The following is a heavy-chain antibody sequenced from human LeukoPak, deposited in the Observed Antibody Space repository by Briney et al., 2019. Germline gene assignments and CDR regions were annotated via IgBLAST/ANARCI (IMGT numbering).Heavy chain of an antibody. Sequence: ASVKVSCKASGYNFISYDINWVRQATGQGPEWMGWINPNSGNTGYGKKFQGRVHLTRDTSISTVYMELNNLESDDTAIYYCVRAPQEDHDPFTGIQTGNSCYPSGQGTQVTVSS. J-gene: IGHJ5*02. V-gene: IGHV1-8*01. CDR1: GYNFISYD. CDR3: VRAPQEDHDPFTGIQTGNSCYP. D-gene: IGHD3-9*01. CDR2: INPNSGNT.